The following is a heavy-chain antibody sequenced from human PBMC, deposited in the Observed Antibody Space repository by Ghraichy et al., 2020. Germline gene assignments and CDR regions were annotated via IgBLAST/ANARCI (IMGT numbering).Heavy chain of an antibody. CDR1: GGSFSGYY. V-gene: IGHV4-34*01. Sequence: SETLSLTCAVYGGSFSGYYWSWIRQPPGKGLEWIGEINHSGSTNYNPSLKSRVTISVDTSKNQFSLKLSSVTAADTAVYYCARGDIRYSYDPFDYWGQGTLVTVSS. CDR3: ARGDIRYSYDPFDY. J-gene: IGHJ4*02. D-gene: IGHD5-18*01. CDR2: INHSGST.